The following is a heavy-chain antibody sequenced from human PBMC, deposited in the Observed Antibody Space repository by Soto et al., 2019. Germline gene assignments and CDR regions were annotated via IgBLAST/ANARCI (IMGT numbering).Heavy chain of an antibody. J-gene: IGHJ5*02. D-gene: IGHD2-2*01. CDR1: GYSFTSYW. V-gene: IGHV5-51*01. CDR3: ARGYCTTTICDPWFDP. Sequence: GESRKSSCTGVGYSFTSYWIGWVRQMPGKGLEWMGIIYPGDSDTRYSPSFQGQVTISADKSITTAYLQWSSLKASDTAMYYCARGYCTTTICDPWFDPWGQGTLVPVSS. CDR2: IYPGDSDT.